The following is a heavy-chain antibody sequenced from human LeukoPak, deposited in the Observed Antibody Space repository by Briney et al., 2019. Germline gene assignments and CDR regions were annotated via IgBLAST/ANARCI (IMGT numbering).Heavy chain of an antibody. D-gene: IGHD4-23*01. CDR2: ISGSGGST. V-gene: IGHV3-23*01. Sequence: GGSLRLSCAASGLTFRTYAMSWVRQAPGKGLEWVSAISGSGGSTNYADSVKGRFTISRDNSKNTLYLQMNSLRAEDTAVYYCAKGSARRWFWYFDYWGQGTLVTVSS. CDR3: AKGSARRWFWYFDY. J-gene: IGHJ4*02. CDR1: GLTFRTYA.